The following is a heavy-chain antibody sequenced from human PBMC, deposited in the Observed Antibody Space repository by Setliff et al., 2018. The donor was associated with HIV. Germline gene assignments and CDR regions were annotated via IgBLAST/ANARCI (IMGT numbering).Heavy chain of an antibody. Sequence: PGGSLRLSCAVSGFTFSNSAMSWVRQAPGKGLEWVSSVATNGGSTYYAASVQGRFTISSDNSKSVVYLQMNSLRAEDTAVYYWVQGGLSSGWGSFWGQGTLVTVSS. CDR3: VQGGLSSGWGSF. CDR1: GFTFSNSA. J-gene: IGHJ1*01. CDR2: VATNGGST. V-gene: IGHV3-23*01. D-gene: IGHD6-25*01.